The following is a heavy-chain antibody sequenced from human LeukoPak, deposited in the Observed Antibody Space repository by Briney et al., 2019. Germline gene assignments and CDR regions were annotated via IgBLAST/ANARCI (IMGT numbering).Heavy chain of an antibody. V-gene: IGHV4-34*01. J-gene: IGHJ4*02. CDR3: ARTAYYYDSSGTQYYFDY. D-gene: IGHD3-22*01. Sequence: SGTLSLTCAVYGGSFSGYYWSWIRQPPGKGLEWIGEINHSGSTNYNPSLKSRVTISVDTSKNQFSLKLSSVTAADTAVYYCARTAYYYDSSGTQYYFDYWGQGTLVTVSS. CDR1: GGSFSGYY. CDR2: INHSGST.